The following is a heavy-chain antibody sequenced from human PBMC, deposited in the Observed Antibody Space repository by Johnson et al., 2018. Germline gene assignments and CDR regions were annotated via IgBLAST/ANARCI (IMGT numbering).Heavy chain of an antibody. V-gene: IGHV3-13*01. CDR3: ARERYYGSGISALAI. J-gene: IGHJ3*02. Sequence: EVELLEPGGGWVQPGGSLRLSCAASGFTFSSYDLHWFRQATGTGLEWVSGIGSAGDTYSPGSAQGRFTTSRENAKSSLYLQMNILRAGDTAVYYCARERYYGSGISALAIWGQGTTVTVSS. CDR1: GFTFSSYD. CDR2: IGSAGDT. D-gene: IGHD3-10*01.